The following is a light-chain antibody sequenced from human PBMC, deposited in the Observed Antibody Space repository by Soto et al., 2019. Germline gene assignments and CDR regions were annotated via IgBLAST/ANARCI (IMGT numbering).Light chain of an antibody. CDR2: DVS. CDR3: CSYAGTYTHYV. CDR1: SSDVGVYNY. J-gene: IGLJ1*01. Sequence: HSALTQPRSVSGSPGQSVTISCTGTSSDVGVYNYVSWYQQHPGKAPKLMIYDVSKRPSGVPDRFSGSKSGNTASLTISGLQAEDEADYYCCSYAGTYTHYVFGTGTKLTVL. V-gene: IGLV2-11*01.